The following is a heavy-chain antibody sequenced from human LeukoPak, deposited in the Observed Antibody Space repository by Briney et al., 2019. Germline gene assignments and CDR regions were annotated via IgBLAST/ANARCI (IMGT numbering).Heavy chain of an antibody. CDR2: ISYDGSNK. Sequence: GGSLRLSCAASGFTFRNAWMSWVRQAPGKGLEWVAIISYDGSNKDYADSVKGRFIISRDNSKNTLYLQINSLTAEDTAVYYCARADTYYYGSGSSWDYWGQGTPVTVSS. J-gene: IGHJ4*02. CDR1: GFTFRNAW. D-gene: IGHD3-10*01. CDR3: ARADTYYYGSGSSWDY. V-gene: IGHV3-30-3*01.